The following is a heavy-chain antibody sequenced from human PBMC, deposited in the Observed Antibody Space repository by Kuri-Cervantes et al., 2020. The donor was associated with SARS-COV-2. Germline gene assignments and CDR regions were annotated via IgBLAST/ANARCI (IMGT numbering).Heavy chain of an antibody. CDR2: VKTNSGNT. CDR1: ETTFTNYD. V-gene: IGHV1-8*01. CDR3: TTLIDF. J-gene: IGHJ4*02. Sequence: ASVKVSCKASETTFTNYDINWVRQATGQGLEWMGMVKTNSGNTLYAQIFQGRVTMTRDTSTSTAYMELRSLRSDDTAVYYCTTLIDFWGQGALVTVSS.